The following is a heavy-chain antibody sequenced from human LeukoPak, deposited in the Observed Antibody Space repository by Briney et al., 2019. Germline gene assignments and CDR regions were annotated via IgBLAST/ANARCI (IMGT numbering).Heavy chain of an antibody. CDR2: ISSNGDSP. CDR3: ARADSGPSFPPDY. J-gene: IGHJ4*02. D-gene: IGHD2-15*01. Sequence: TGGSLRLSCAASGFTFNTYAMQWVRQAPGKGLEYVAAISSNGDSPYYANSVKGRLTISRDNSKNTLYLQMVRLRIEDMGVYYCARADSGPSFPPDYWGQGTLVTVSS. CDR1: GFTFNTYA. V-gene: IGHV3-64*01.